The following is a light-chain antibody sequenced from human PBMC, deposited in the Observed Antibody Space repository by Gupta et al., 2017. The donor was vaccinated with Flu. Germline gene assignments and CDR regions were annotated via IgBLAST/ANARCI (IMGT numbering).Light chain of an antibody. Sequence: FVLTQPHSVSESPGKTVTISCTRSSGGVASAFVQWLQQRPGSAPTTVIYQGDERPSGVPARFSGFIDTPSNSASLVISGVRTEDEADYYCQSYDGANWVFGGGTKLTVL. CDR1: SGGVASAF. J-gene: IGLJ3*02. CDR2: QGD. CDR3: QSYDGANWV. V-gene: IGLV6-57*03.